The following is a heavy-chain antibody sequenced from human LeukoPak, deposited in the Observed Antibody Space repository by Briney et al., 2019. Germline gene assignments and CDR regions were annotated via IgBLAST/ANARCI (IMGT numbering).Heavy chain of an antibody. CDR2: IDPSDSYT. Sequence: GESLKISCKGSGYSFTSYWISWVRQMPGKGLEWMGRIDPSDSYTNYRPSFQGHVTISADKSISTAYLQWSSLKASDTAMYYCAKHYGDYVGFFDYWGQGTLVTVSS. V-gene: IGHV5-10-1*01. J-gene: IGHJ4*02. D-gene: IGHD4-17*01. CDR3: AKHYGDYVGFFDY. CDR1: GYSFTSYW.